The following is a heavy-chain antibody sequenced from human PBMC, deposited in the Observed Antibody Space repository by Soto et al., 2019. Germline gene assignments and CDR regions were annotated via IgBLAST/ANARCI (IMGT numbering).Heavy chain of an antibody. CDR2: ISYDGSNK. CDR3: ARESGAIVVVTAYFQH. CDR1: GFTFSSYA. D-gene: IGHD2-21*02. J-gene: IGHJ1*01. V-gene: IGHV3-30-3*01. Sequence: QVQLVESGGGVVQPGRSRRLSCAASGFTFSSYAMHWVRQAPGKGLEWVAVISYDGSNKYYADSVKGRFTISRDNSKNTLYLQMNSLRAEDTAVYYCARESGAIVVVTAYFQHWGQGTLVTVSS.